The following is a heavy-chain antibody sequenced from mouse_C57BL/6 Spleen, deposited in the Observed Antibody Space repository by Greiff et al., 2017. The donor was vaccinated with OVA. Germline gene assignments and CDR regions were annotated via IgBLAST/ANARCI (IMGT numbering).Heavy chain of an antibody. CDR1: GYTFTDYY. D-gene: IGHD4-1*01. Sequence: VQLQQSGPVLVKPGASVKMSCKASGYTFTDYYMNWVKQGHGQGLEWIGVINPYNGGTSYNKKFKAKATLTFNKSSSTANMKLNSLTSEDSAVSYWAGNWEAMDYWGQGTTVTVSS. CDR3: AGNWEAMDY. V-gene: IGHV1-19*01. J-gene: IGHJ4*01. CDR2: INPYNGGT.